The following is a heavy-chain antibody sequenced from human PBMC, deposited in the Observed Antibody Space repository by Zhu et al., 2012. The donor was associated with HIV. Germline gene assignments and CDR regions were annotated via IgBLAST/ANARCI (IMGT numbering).Heavy chain of an antibody. CDR2: SMTVAAP. J-gene: IGHJ4*02. Sequence: QVQLQESGPGLVKPSETLSLTCAASGGSITSHYWSWIRQPPGRDWSGLDISMTVAAPITIRPSRVESPYRMDTSKNHFSLKLTSVTAADTAVYYCARENQNWRHFDYVGQGIRRSPSP. CDR1: GGSITSHY. V-gene: IGHV4-59*11. D-gene: IGHD1-1*01. CDR3: ARENQNWRHFDY.